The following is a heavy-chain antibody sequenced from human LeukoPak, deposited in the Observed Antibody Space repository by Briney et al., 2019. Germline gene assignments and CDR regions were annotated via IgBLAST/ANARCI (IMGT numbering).Heavy chain of an antibody. Sequence: SETLSLTCTVSGGSISSSFYYWGWIRQPPGKGLEWIGNIYYSGGTYYNPSLKSRVTISIDTSKNQFSLKLNSVTAADTAVYYCARRPLSVAGKSFDYWGQGTLVTVSS. CDR2: IYYSGGT. V-gene: IGHV4-39*07. D-gene: IGHD6-19*01. CDR1: GGSISSSFYY. J-gene: IGHJ4*02. CDR3: ARRPLSVAGKSFDY.